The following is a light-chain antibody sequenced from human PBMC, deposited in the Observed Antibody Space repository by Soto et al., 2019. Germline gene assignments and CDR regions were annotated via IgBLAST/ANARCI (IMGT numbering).Light chain of an antibody. CDR2: EVT. CDR3: ISYTDRQSYL. J-gene: IGLJ1*01. Sequence: QSALTQPASVSGSPGQSITISCTGTSGDIGGYNYVSWYQQHPGKAPKLLISEVTNRPSGVSNRFSGSKSGISASLTISGLQTEDETDYYCISYTDRQSYLFGTGTKLTVL. CDR1: SGDIGGYNY. V-gene: IGLV2-14*01.